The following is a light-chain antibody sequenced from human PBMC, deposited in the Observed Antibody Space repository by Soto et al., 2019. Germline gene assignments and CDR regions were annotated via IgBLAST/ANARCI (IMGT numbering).Light chain of an antibody. CDR1: QTSSSW. Sequence: DIQMTQSPSTLSGSVGDRVTITCRASQTSSSWLAWYQQKPGKAPKLLIYKASNLESGVPSRFSGSGFGTDFTLTISSLQPDDFATYHCQQYESFFPLTFGGGTKVDIK. CDR3: QQYESFFPLT. J-gene: IGKJ4*01. V-gene: IGKV1-5*03. CDR2: KAS.